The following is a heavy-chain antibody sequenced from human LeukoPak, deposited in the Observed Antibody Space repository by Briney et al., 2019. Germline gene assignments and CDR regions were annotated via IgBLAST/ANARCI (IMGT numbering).Heavy chain of an antibody. CDR3: ARESYYGSGGGPYMDV. CDR2: ISSSSIYI. J-gene: IGHJ6*03. D-gene: IGHD3-10*01. CDR1: GFIFSSYS. Sequence: PGGSLRLSCAASGFIFSSYSMNWVRQAPGKGLEWVSSISSSSIYIYYADSVKGRFTISRDNAKNSLYLQMNSLRAEDTAVYYCARESYYGSGGGPYMDVWGKGTTVTVSS. V-gene: IGHV3-21*01.